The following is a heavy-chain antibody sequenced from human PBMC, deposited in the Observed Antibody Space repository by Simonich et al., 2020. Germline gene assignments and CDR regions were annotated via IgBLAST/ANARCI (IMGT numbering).Heavy chain of an antibody. CDR2: ISSSISYI. CDR1: GITFSSYS. J-gene: IGHJ4*02. V-gene: IGHV3-21*01. CDR3: ARDAAGDY. Sequence: EVQLVESGGGLVKPGGSLRLSCAASGITFSSYSKNWFRQAPGKGLEWVPSISSSISYIYYPDSVKRRFTISRDNAKNSLYLQMNSLRAEDTAVYYCARDAAGDYWGQGTLVTVSS. D-gene: IGHD6-13*01.